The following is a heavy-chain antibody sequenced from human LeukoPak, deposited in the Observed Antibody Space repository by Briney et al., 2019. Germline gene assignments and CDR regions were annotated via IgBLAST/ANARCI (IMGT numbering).Heavy chain of an antibody. J-gene: IGHJ6*03. CDR1: AFTLSTYA. CDR2: IRAGKGNT. D-gene: IGHD5-18*01. V-gene: IGHV3-23*01. CDR3: VRDKVDTAMVTPTRYYYYYMDV. Sequence: GGSLRLSCAASAFTLSTYAMSWVRQAPGKGLGWVSGIRAGKGNTYYADSVKGRFIISRDNSKNTLYLQMNSLRAEDTAVYYCVRDKVDTAMVTPTRYYYYYMDVWGKGTTVTVSS.